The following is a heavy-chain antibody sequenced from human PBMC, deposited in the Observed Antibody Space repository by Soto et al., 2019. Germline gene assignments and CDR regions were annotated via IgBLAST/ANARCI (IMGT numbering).Heavy chain of an antibody. CDR2: IIPIFGTA. V-gene: IGHV1-69*01. D-gene: IGHD6-13*01. CDR1: VGTFSSYA. CDR3: GRYRSSSSWCELDY. Sequence: QVQLVQSGAEVKKPGSSVKVSCKASVGTFSSYAISWVRQAPGQGLEWMGGIIPIFGTANYAQKFQGRGRITADESTSTAYVGLSSLRSEDTAVYYCGRYRSSSSWCELDYWGQGTLVTVSS. J-gene: IGHJ4*02.